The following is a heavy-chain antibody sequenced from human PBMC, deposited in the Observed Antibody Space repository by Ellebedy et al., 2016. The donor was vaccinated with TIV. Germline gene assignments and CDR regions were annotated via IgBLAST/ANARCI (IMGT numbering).Heavy chain of an antibody. Sequence: GGSLRLSCAASGFGVTRHFMSWVRQPPGKGLEWVSIIYTDGDTNYTDSVKGRFTISRDNSKNTLYLQMNSLRAEDTAVYYCARESFRYFDWDLWGQGTPVTVSS. CDR1: GFGVTRHF. D-gene: IGHD3-9*01. CDR2: IYTDGDT. V-gene: IGHV3-66*01. J-gene: IGHJ4*01. CDR3: ARESFRYFDWDL.